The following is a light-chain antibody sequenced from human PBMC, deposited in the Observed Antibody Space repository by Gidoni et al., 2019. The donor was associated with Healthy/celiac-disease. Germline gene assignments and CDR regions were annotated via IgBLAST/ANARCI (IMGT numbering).Light chain of an antibody. J-gene: IGKJ2*02. CDR2: AAS. CDR3: QQRST. Sequence: DIQMTQSPSSLSASLGDRVTITCRASQSISSYLNWYQQKPGKAPKLLIYAASSLQSGVPSRFSGSGSGTDFTLTISSLQPEDFATYYCQQRSTFXQXTKLEIK. CDR1: QSISSY. V-gene: IGKV1-39*01.